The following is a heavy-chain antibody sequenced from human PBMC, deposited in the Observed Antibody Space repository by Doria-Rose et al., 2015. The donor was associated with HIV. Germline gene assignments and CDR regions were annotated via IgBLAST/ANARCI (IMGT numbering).Heavy chain of an antibody. D-gene: IGHD6-13*01. J-gene: IGHJ4*02. CDR2: IFSGDER. CDR1: GVSLSSPGMG. Sequence: QITLKVSGPVLVKPTETLTLTCTVSGVSLSSPGMGVSWIRQPPGKALEWLANIFSGDERSYKTSLKSRLTISRGTSKSQVVLTMTDMDPVDTATYYCARIKSSRWYHKYYFDFWGQGTLVIVSA. CDR3: ARIKSSRWYHKYYFDF. V-gene: IGHV2-26*01.